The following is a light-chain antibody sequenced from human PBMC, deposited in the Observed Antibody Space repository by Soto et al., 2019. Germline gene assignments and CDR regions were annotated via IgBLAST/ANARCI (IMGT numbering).Light chain of an antibody. CDR3: SSFTSNRIYV. V-gene: IGLV2-14*03. Sequence: QSVLTQPTSVSGSPGQSITISCTGNHNDIGTYDYVSWYQQHPGRAPRLLIHGVTTRPSGISGRFSASKSGITASLTISGLQPEDEADYYCSSFTSNRIYVFGPGTKVTVL. J-gene: IGLJ1*01. CDR1: HNDIGTYDY. CDR2: GVT.